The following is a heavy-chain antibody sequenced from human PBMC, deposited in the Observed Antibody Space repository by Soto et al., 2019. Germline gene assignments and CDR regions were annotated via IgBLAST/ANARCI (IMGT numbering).Heavy chain of an antibody. V-gene: IGHV3-53*01. D-gene: IGHD4-17*01. J-gene: IGHJ3*02. Sequence: GSLRPSCAAYGFTVSSNYMSWVRQAPGKGLEWVSVIYSRGNTYYADSVKGRFTISRDNSKNTLYLQMNSLRAEDTAVYYCATRLDPIREDALDIWGQGTMVTVSS. CDR1: GFTVSSNY. CDR2: IYSRGNT. CDR3: ATRLDPIREDALDI.